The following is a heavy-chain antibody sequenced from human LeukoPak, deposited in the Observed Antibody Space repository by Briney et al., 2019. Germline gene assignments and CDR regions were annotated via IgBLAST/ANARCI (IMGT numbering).Heavy chain of an antibody. CDR1: GFTFSSYW. V-gene: IGHV3-7*01. CDR2: IKQDGSEK. CDR3: ARSSIAARRGFDY. D-gene: IGHD6-6*01. Sequence: PGGSLRLSCAASGFTFSSYWMSWVRQAPGKGLEWVANIKQDGSEKYYVDSVKGRFTISRDNAKNSLYLQMNSLRAEDTAVYYCARSSIAARRGFDYWGQGTLVTVSS. J-gene: IGHJ4*02.